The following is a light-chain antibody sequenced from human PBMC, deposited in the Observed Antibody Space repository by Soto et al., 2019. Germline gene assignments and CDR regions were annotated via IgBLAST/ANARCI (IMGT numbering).Light chain of an antibody. V-gene: IGLV4-69*01. CDR3: QTWGTAIHDVV. CDR1: SGHSSYA. Sequence: QLVLTQSPSASASLGASVKLTCTLSSGHSSYATAWHQQQPEKGPRYLMKLNSDGSHSKGDGIPDRFSGSSSGAERHLTISSLQSEDEADYYCQTWGTAIHDVVFGGGTKLTVL. CDR2: LNSDGSH. J-gene: IGLJ2*01.